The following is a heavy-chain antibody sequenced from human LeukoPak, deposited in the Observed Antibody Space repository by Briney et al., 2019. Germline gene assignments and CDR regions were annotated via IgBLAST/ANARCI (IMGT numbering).Heavy chain of an antibody. D-gene: IGHD2-15*01. Sequence: ASVKVSCKASGYTFTSYYMHWVRQAPGQGLEWMGIINPTGGSTSYAQKFQGRVTMTRDTSTSTVYMELSSLRSEDTAVYYCARSKRFYCSGGSCRRSWFDPWGQGTLVTVSS. J-gene: IGHJ5*02. CDR1: GYTFTSYY. CDR2: INPTGGST. CDR3: ARSKRFYCSGGSCRRSWFDP. V-gene: IGHV1-46*01.